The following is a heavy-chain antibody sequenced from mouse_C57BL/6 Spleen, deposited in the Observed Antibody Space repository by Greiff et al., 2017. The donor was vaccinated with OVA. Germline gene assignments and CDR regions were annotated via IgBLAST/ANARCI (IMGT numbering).Heavy chain of an antibody. Sequence: SGPGMVKPSQSLSLTCTVTGYSITSGYDWHWIRHFPGNKLEWMGYISYSGSTNYNPSLKSRISITHDTSKNHFFLKLNSVTTEDTATYYCAVDSSGSYYVDYWGQGTTLTVSS. CDR2: ISYSGST. J-gene: IGHJ2*01. CDR3: AVDSSGSYYVDY. V-gene: IGHV3-1*01. CDR1: GYSITSGYD. D-gene: IGHD3-2*02.